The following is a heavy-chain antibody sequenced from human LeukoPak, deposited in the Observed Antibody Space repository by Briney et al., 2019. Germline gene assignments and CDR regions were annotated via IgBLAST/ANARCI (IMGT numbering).Heavy chain of an antibody. CDR3: ARFPAHYYYYYGMDV. J-gene: IGHJ6*02. V-gene: IGHV4-4*07. D-gene: IGHD2-2*01. CDR2: IYTSGST. CDR1: GGSISSYY. Sequence: PSETLSLTCTVSGGSISSYYWSWIRQPAGKGLEWIGRIYTSGSTNYNPSLKSRVTMSVDKSKNQFSLKLSSVTAADTAVYYCARFPAHYYYYYGMDVWGQGTTVTVSS.